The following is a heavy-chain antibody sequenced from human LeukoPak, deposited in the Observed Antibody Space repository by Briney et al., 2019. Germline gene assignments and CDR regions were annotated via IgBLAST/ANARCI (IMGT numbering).Heavy chain of an antibody. D-gene: IGHD5-18*01. CDR3: ARDRYSYADPPAQIDY. Sequence: GRSLRLSCAASGFTFDDYAMHWVRQAPGKGLEWVSGISWNSGSIGYADSVKGRFTISRDNAKNSLYLQMSSLRPEDTAVYYCARDRYSYADPPAQIDYWGQGTLVTVSS. V-gene: IGHV3-9*01. CDR1: GFTFDDYA. J-gene: IGHJ4*02. CDR2: ISWNSGSI.